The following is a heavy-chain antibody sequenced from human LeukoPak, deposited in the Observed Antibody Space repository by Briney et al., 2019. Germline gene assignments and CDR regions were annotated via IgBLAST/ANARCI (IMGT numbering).Heavy chain of an antibody. CDR3: AKEAGNSGTWPQNYFDY. D-gene: IGHD1-1*01. CDR1: GFTFSSYW. V-gene: IGHV3-7*03. Sequence: PGGSLRLSCAASGFTFSSYWMSWFRQAPGKGLEWVANIKQDGSEKYYVDSVKGRFTISRDNAKNSLYLQMNSLRAEDTALYYCAKEAGNSGTWPQNYFDYWGQGSLVTVSS. CDR2: IKQDGSEK. J-gene: IGHJ4*02.